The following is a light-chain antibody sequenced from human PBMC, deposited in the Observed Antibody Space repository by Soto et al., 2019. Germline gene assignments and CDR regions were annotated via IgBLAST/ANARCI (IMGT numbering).Light chain of an antibody. CDR1: QSINSW. CDR2: KAS. J-gene: IGKJ3*01. V-gene: IGKV1-5*03. CDR3: QQYNLYPFT. Sequence: DIQMTQSPSTLSASVGDRVTITCRASQSINSWLAWYQQKPGKAPKLLIYKASSLESGVPSRFSGSGSGTEFTLTISSLQADDFATYYCQQYNLYPFTFGPGTKVDIK.